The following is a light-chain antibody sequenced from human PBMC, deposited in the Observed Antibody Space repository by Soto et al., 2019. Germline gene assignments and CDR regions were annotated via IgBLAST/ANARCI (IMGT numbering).Light chain of an antibody. J-gene: IGLJ1*01. CDR2: DVT. V-gene: IGLV2-11*01. CDR3: SSYAGSYTWI. Sequence: QPVLAQPGSVCGSPGQSVTVPWTATSRHVAVYSYVSWFQQHPGKAPQLLIYDVTKRPSGVPDRFSRSKSGNTAALTISGLQAEDEAEYFCSSYAGSYTWIFGSGTKVTVL. CDR1: SRHVAVYSY.